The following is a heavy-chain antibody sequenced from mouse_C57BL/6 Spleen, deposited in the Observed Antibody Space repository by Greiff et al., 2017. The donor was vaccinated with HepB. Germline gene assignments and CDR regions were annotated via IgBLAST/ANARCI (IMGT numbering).Heavy chain of an antibody. D-gene: IGHD1-1*01. CDR2: LDPEDGDT. CDR1: GFNIKDYY. Sequence: VQLQQSGAELVRPGASVKLSCTASGFNIKDYYMHWVKQRPEQGLEWIGRLDPEDGDTEYAPKFQGKATMTADTSSNTAYLQLSSLTSEDTAVYYCTNSLYYYGSSYNAMDYWGQGTSVTVSS. V-gene: IGHV14-1*01. CDR3: TNSLYYYGSSYNAMDY. J-gene: IGHJ4*01.